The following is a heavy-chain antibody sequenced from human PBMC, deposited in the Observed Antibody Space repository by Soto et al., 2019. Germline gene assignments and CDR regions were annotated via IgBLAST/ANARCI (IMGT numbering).Heavy chain of an antibody. Sequence: EVQLVESGGGLVQPGGSLRLSCAASGFTFSSFWMHWVRQAPGKGLEWVSRASPDGTSTSYANSVKGRFTISRDNAKNTLFMQINSLRAEDTAVYNCKRNASGAYFLFDPWGQGTLVTVSS. J-gene: IGHJ5*02. V-gene: IGHV3-74*01. CDR1: GFTFSSFW. CDR3: KRNASGAYFLFDP. D-gene: IGHD1-26*01. CDR2: ASPDGTST.